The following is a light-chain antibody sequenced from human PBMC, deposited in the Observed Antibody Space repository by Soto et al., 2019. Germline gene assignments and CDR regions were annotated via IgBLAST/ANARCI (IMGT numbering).Light chain of an antibody. J-gene: IGKJ5*01. CDR2: DAS. CDR3: QQYKNLIT. CDR1: QDISNY. V-gene: IGKV1-33*01. Sequence: DIEITPSPSSLSSSVGDRFTITCQASQDISNYLNWHQQKPGKAPKLLIYDASNLETGVPSRFSGSGSGTDFTFTITSLQPEDIATYYCQQYKNLITFGQGTRLEIK.